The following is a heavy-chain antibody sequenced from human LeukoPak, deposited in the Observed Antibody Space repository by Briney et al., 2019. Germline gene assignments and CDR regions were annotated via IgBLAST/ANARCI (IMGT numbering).Heavy chain of an antibody. Sequence: SVKVSCKASGGTFSSYAISWVRQAPGQGLEWMGRIIPILGIANYAQKFQGRVTITADKSTSTAYMELSSLRSEDTAVYYCARALFGYGDYGSRSYFGYWGQGTLVTVSS. J-gene: IGHJ4*02. CDR3: ARALFGYGDYGSRSYFGY. CDR1: GGTFSSYA. V-gene: IGHV1-69*04. CDR2: IIPILGIA. D-gene: IGHD4-17*01.